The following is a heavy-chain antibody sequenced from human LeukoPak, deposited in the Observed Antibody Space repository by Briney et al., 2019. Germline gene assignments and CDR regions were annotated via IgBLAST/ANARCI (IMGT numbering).Heavy chain of an antibody. J-gene: IGHJ4*02. CDR3: AQDRAYIQFYF. V-gene: IGHV3-30*18. CDR1: GFTFSNYG. D-gene: IGHD5-18*01. CDR2: ISHDGSNK. Sequence: GGSLRLSCAASGFTFSNYGMHWVRQAPGKGLEWVAVISHDGSNKYYTDSVKGRFTISRDNSKNTVYLQVNSLRAEDTALYYCAQDRAYIQFYFWGQGTLVTVSS.